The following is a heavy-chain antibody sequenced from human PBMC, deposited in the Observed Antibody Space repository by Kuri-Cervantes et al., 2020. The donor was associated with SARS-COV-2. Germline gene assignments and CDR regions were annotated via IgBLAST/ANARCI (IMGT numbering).Heavy chain of an antibody. Sequence: GESLKISCEVSGFLFSASALHWVRQASGKGLEWVGRVRGKANNYATAYAASVKGRFNISRDDSKNMAYLQMNSLKTEDTAVYYCTTLIDYWGQGALVTVSS. V-gene: IGHV3-73*01. J-gene: IGHJ4*02. CDR3: TTLIDY. CDR2: VRGKANNYAT. CDR1: GFLFSASA.